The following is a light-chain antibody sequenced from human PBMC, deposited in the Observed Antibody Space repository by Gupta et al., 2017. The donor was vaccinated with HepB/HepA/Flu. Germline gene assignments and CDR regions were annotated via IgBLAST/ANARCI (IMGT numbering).Light chain of an antibody. CDR2: GAS. J-gene: IGKJ4*01. CDR3: QQDNKWPLT. V-gene: IGKV3-15*01. CDR1: QSLSNN. Sequence: EIVMTQSPVTLSVSPGERATLSCRAGQSLSNNLAWYQQKPGQAPRLLLYGASTRATGIPARFSGSGSETEFTLTISSLQSEDFAIYYCQQDNKWPLTFGGGTKVEI.